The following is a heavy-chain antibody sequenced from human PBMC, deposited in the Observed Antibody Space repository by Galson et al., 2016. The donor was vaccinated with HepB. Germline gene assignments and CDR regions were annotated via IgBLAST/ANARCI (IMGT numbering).Heavy chain of an antibody. Sequence: SVKVSCKVSGGTFSSSAISWVRQVPGQGLEWMGGIIPVFGAVKFAQKFQGRVTIIADESTNTAYMELSSLRSEDTAVYYCARDLKEGFYGSGSYRWFDPWGQGTLVTLSS. D-gene: IGHD3-10*01. V-gene: IGHV1-69*13. CDR3: ARDLKEGFYGSGSYRWFDP. CDR1: GGTFSSSA. CDR2: IIPVFGAV. J-gene: IGHJ5*02.